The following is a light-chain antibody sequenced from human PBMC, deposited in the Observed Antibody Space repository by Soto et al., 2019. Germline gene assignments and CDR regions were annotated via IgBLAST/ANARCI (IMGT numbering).Light chain of an antibody. CDR1: QRVSTN. V-gene: IGKV3-15*01. CDR3: QHCDNWPCT. Sequence: EIVMTQSPATLSVSPGERATLPCRASQRVSTNLVWYQQKPGQAPRLLISHASTMTTGIPARFSASGSVTVFTLTISSLQSEDFSVYYCQHCDNWPCTFGGGTKVEIK. J-gene: IGKJ4*01. CDR2: HAS.